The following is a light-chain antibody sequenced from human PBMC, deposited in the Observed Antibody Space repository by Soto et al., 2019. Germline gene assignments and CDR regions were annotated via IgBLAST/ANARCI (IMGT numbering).Light chain of an antibody. CDR2: EVS. CDR3: SSYVGSNNFSYV. Sequence: QSVLTQPPSASGSPGQSVTISCTGTSSDVGGYNYVSWYQQHPGKAPKLMIYEVSKRSSGVPDRFSGSKSGNTASLTVSGLQAEDEADNYCSSYVGSNNFSYVFGTGTKVTVL. V-gene: IGLV2-8*01. CDR1: SSDVGGYNY. J-gene: IGLJ1*01.